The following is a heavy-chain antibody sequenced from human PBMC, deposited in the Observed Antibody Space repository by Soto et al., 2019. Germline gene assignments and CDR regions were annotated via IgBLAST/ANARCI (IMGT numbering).Heavy chain of an antibody. V-gene: IGHV3-30-3*01. CDR3: AREGDGRPARDYYYGMDV. CDR2: ISYDGSNE. J-gene: IGHJ6*02. Sequence: PGGSLRLSCAASGFTLRSYAMHWGRHAPGKGLEWVALISYDGSNEYYADSVKGRFTISRDNSKNTLYLQMNSLRAEDTAVYYCAREGDGRPARDYYYGMDVWGQGTTVTVSS. D-gene: IGHD1-26*01. CDR1: GFTLRSYA.